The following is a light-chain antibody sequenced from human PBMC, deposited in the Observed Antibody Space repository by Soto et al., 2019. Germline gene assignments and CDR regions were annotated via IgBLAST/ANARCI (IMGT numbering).Light chain of an antibody. J-gene: IGKJ1*01. CDR3: QQYKNWPPWK. CDR1: HTISSSY. CDR2: GAS. V-gene: IGKV3-15*01. Sequence: EIVLTQSPVTLSLSPGERATLSCRASHTISSSYLAWYQQKPGQAPRLLIHGASTRATGTPARFGGSGSGTEFTLTISSLQSEDSAVYYCQQYKNWPPWKFGQGTKVDIK.